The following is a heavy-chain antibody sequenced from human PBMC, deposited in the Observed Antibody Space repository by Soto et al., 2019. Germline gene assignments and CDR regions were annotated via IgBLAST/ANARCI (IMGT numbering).Heavy chain of an antibody. J-gene: IGHJ5*02. CDR3: TRDAMRGRTPRCSFDP. V-gene: IGHV3-21*01. CDR1: GFTFRSFT. D-gene: IGHD3-10*02. Sequence: GRALRLSYAASGFTFRSFTMNWVRQAPGKGLEWVSTISSNSAYIYYTDALRGRFTISRDNAKNSLHLQMNSLRAEDTAVYYCTRDAMRGRTPRCSFDP. CDR2: ISSNSAYI.